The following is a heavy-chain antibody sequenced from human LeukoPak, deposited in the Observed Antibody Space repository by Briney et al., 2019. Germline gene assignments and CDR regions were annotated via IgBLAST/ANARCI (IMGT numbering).Heavy chain of an antibody. CDR3: ARGGYSSGWGHYYYYYYYMDV. CDR2: INPNSGGT. V-gene: IGHV1-2*02. J-gene: IGHJ6*03. D-gene: IGHD6-19*01. Sequence: ASVKVSCKASGYTFTGYYMHWVRQAPGQGLKWMGWINPNSGGTNYAQKFQGRVTMTRDTSISTAYMELSRLRSDDTAVYYCARGGYSSGWGHYYYYYYYMDVWGKGTTVTISS. CDR1: GYTFTGYY.